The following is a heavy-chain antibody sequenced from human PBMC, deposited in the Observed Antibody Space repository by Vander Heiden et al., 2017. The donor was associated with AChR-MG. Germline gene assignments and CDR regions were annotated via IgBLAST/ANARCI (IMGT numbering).Heavy chain of an antibody. D-gene: IGHD2-2*01. V-gene: IGHV2-5*02. Sequence: QITLKESGPTLVKPTQPLTLTCTFSGFSRSTSGVGVGWIRQPPGKALEWLALIYWDDDKRYSPSLKSRLTITKDTSKNQVVLTMTNMDPVDTATYYCAHRPPPDIVVVPAAIPGWFDPWGQGTLVTVSS. J-gene: IGHJ5*02. CDR3: AHRPPPDIVVVPAAIPGWFDP. CDR1: GFSRSTSGVG. CDR2: IYWDDDK.